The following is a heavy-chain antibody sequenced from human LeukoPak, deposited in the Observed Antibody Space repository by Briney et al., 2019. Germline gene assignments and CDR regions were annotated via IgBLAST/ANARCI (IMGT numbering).Heavy chain of an antibody. D-gene: IGHD6-13*01. CDR1: GGSISSYY. CDR2: IYYSGST. CDR3: ARGAEAAGTGGAFDI. V-gene: IGHV4-59*01. J-gene: IGHJ3*02. Sequence: PSETLSLTCTVSGGSISSYYWSWIRQPPGKGLEWIGYIYYSGSTNYNPSLKSRVTISVDTSKNQFSLKLSSVTAADTAVYYCARGAEAAGTGGAFDIWGQRTMVTVSS.